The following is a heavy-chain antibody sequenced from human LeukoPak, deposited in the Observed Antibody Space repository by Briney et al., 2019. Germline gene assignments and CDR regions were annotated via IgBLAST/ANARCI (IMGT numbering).Heavy chain of an antibody. CDR3: ARVEAAAGSMGWFDP. CDR1: GVSISSSGYS. CDR2: VYTSGST. V-gene: IGHV4-61*08. Sequence: SETLSLTCAVSGVSISSSGYSWSWIRQPPGKGLEWIGRVYTSGSTNYNPSLKSRVTISVGTSKNQFSLKLSSVTAADTAVYYCARVEAAAGSMGWFDPWGQGTLVTVSS. J-gene: IGHJ5*02. D-gene: IGHD6-25*01.